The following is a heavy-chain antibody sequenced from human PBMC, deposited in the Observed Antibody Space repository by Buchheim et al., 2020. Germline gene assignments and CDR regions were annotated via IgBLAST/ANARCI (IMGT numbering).Heavy chain of an antibody. CDR3: AREEVSSEAVYFDL. D-gene: IGHD1-14*01. Sequence: QVQLVESGGGVVQPGRSLRLSCAASGFTFSSYGMHWVRQAPGKGLEWVAVIWYDGSNKYYADSVKGRFTISRDNSKNTLYLQMNSLRAEDTAVYYCAREEVSSEAVYFDLWGRGTL. V-gene: IGHV3-33*01. CDR1: GFTFSSYG. J-gene: IGHJ2*01. CDR2: IWYDGSNK.